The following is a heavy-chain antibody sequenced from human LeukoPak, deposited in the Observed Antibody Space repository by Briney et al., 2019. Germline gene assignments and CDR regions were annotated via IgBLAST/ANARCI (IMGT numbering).Heavy chain of an antibody. CDR2: IYYSGST. CDR1: GGSISSSSYY. V-gene: IGHV4-39*01. Sequence: SETLSLTCTVSGGSISSSSYYWGWIRQPPGKGLEWTGSIYYSGSTYYNSSLKSRVTISVDTSKNQFSLKLSAVTAADTAVYYCDSQYYDFWSGSFDYWGQGTLVTVSS. J-gene: IGHJ4*02. CDR3: DSQYYDFWSGSFDY. D-gene: IGHD3-3*01.